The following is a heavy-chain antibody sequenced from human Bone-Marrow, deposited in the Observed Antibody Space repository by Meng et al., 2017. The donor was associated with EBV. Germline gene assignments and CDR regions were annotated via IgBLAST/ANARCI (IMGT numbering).Heavy chain of an antibody. Sequence: QGQLQQWGAGLLKPSETLSLTCTVSGGSISSYYWSWIRQPPGKGLEWIGYIYYSGSTNYNPSLKSRVTISVDTSKNQFSLKLSSVTAADTAVYYCARAYASGSYQGAFDPWGQGTLVTVSS. D-gene: IGHD1-26*01. J-gene: IGHJ5*02. V-gene: IGHV4-59*01. CDR2: IYYSGST. CDR3: ARAYASGSYQGAFDP. CDR1: GGSISSYY.